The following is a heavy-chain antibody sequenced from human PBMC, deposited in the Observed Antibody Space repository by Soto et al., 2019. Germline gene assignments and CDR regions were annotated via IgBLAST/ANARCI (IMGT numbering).Heavy chain of an antibody. J-gene: IGHJ4*02. CDR3: ARAGRIAARPRYFDY. Sequence: QVQLQQWGAGLLKPSETLSLTCAVYGGSFSGYYWSWIRQPPGKGLEWIGEINHSGSTNYNPSLKSRVTISVDTSKNQFSLKLSSVTAADTAVYYRARAGRIAARPRYFDYWGQGTLVTVSS. D-gene: IGHD6-6*01. V-gene: IGHV4-34*01. CDR1: GGSFSGYY. CDR2: INHSGST.